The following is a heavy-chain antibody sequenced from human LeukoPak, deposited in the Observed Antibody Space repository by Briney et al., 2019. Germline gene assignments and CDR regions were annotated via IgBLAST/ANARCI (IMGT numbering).Heavy chain of an antibody. CDR3: ARGDFDY. CDR1: GFTFNIFS. CDR2: ISSSSSYI. J-gene: IGHJ4*02. V-gene: IGHV3-21*01. Sequence: GGSLRLSCEASGFTFNIFSMNWVRQAPGKGLEWVSSISSSSSYIYYADSVKGRFTISRDNAKNSLYLQMNSLRAEDTAVYYCARGDFDYWGQGILVTVSS.